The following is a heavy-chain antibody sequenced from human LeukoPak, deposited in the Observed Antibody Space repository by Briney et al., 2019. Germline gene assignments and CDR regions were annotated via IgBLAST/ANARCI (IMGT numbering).Heavy chain of an antibody. V-gene: IGHV4-59*08. Sequence: SETLSLTCAVSSGSTSADHWGWIRQPPGMGLEFVGYVHHSGSTNYNPALRSRVTISRDTSKNQFSLNLRSVTASDTAVYYCVRHECGQGPDSWGQGTLVTVSS. D-gene: IGHD6-25*01. CDR3: VRHECGQGPDS. J-gene: IGHJ4*02. CDR1: SGSTSADH. CDR2: VHHSGST.